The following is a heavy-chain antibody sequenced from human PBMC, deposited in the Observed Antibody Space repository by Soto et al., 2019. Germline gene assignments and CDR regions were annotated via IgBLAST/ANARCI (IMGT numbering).Heavy chain of an antibody. CDR2: IYYSGST. CDR1: GGSISSGGYY. D-gene: IGHD3-10*01. CDR3: ASAYGSGYMDV. J-gene: IGHJ6*02. V-gene: IGHV4-31*03. Sequence: QVQLQESGPGLVKPSQTLSLTCTVSGGSISSGGYYWSWIRKHPGKGLEWIGYIYYSGSTYYNPSLKSRVTISVDTSKNHFSLKLSSVTAADTAVYYCASAYGSGYMDVWGQGTTVTVSS.